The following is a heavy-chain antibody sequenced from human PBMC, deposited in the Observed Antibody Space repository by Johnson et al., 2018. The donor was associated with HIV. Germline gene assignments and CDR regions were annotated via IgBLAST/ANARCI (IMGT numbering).Heavy chain of an antibody. J-gene: IGHJ3*02. CDR2: MYSGGST. CDR3: ARGHMVRGVTHAFDI. CDR1: GFTFDDHG. V-gene: IGHV3-66*01. Sequence: VQVVESGGGLVQPGGSLRLSCAASGFTFDDHGMSWVRQSPGKGLEWVSVMYSGGSTYYADSVKGRFTISRDNSKNTLYLQMNSLRAEDTAVYYCARGHMVRGVTHAFDIWGQGTMVTVSS. D-gene: IGHD3-10*01.